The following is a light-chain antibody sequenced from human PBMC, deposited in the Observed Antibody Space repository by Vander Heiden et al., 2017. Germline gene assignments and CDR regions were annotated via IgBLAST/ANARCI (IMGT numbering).Light chain of an antibody. Sequence: EIVMTQSPATLSVSPGGRATLSCRASQRVSSNLAWYQQRPGKAPRYLIYSASTRATGIPARFSGSGSGTEFTLTISSLQSEDFAVYYCQQYHNWPRTFGQGTKVEIK. V-gene: IGKV3-15*01. CDR3: QQYHNWPRT. J-gene: IGKJ1*01. CDR2: SAS. CDR1: QRVSSN.